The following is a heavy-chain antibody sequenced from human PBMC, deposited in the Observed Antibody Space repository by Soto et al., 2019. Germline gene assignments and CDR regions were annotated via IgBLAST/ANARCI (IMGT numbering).Heavy chain of an antibody. CDR2: INPNSGGT. V-gene: IGHV1-2*04. J-gene: IGHJ6*02. Sequence: ASVKVSCKASGYTFTGYYMHWVRQAPGQGPEWMGWINPNSGGTNYAQKFQGWVTMTRDTSISTAYMELSRLRSDDTAVYYCARESVYSNPLGMDVWGQGTTVTVSS. D-gene: IGHD6-13*01. CDR3: ARESVYSNPLGMDV. CDR1: GYTFTGYY.